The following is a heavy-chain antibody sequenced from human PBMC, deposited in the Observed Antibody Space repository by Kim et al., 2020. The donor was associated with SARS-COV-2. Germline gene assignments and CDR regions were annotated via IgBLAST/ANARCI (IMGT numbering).Heavy chain of an antibody. D-gene: IGHD4-17*01. V-gene: IGHV1-69*04. CDR3: ARENHRTHGDLTPSFDY. J-gene: IGHJ4*02. CDR1: GGTFSSYA. CDR2: IIPIFGIA. Sequence: SVKVSCKASGGTFSSYAISWVRQAPGQGLEWMGRIIPIFGIANYAQKFQGRVTITADKSTSTAYMELSSLRSEDTAVYYCARENHRTHGDLTPSFDYWGQGTLVTVSS.